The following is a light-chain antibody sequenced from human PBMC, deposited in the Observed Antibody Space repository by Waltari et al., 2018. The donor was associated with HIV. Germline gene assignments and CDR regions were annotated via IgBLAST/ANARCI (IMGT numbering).Light chain of an antibody. CDR1: SHDGGSYDY. V-gene: IGLV2-8*01. CDR2: EVT. J-gene: IGLJ2*01. Sequence: QSALPQPPSASGSPGQSVTIPCTGTSHDGGSYDYVSWYQQHPGRAPKPTIYEVTNRPSGVPDRFSGSKSGNTASLTVSGLQAEDDGHYYCTSYVDNYHVFFGGGTKLTVL. CDR3: TSYVDNYHVF.